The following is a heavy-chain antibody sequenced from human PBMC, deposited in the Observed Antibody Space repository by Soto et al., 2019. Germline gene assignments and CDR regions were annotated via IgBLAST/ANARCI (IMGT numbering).Heavy chain of an antibody. CDR3: ARHRGYSSGWYWALDY. Sequence: SETLSLTCTVSGGSISSYYWSWIRQPPGKGLEWIGYIYYSGSTNYNPSLKSRVTISVDTSKNQFSLKLSSVTAADTAVYYCARHRGYSSGWYWALDYWGQGTLVTVSS. CDR1: GGSISSYY. V-gene: IGHV4-59*08. J-gene: IGHJ4*02. CDR2: IYYSGST. D-gene: IGHD6-19*01.